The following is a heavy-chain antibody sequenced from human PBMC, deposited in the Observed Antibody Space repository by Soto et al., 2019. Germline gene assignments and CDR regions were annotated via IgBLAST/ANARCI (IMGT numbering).Heavy chain of an antibody. CDR2: IYYSGST. D-gene: IGHD3-10*01. Sequence: SLSGTGTGSGGSLSSGGYYWTCIRQHPGKGLEWIGYIYYSGSTYYNPSLKSRVTISLDTSKNQFSLNLSSVTAADTAVYFCASGSFVACLDSYLMRSWRQGTLVLVTP. CDR1: GGSLSSGGYY. J-gene: IGHJ1*01. CDR3: ASGSFVACLDSYLMRS. V-gene: IGHV4-31*02.